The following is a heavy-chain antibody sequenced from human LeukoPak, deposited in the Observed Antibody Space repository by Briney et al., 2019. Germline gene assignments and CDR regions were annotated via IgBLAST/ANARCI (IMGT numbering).Heavy chain of an antibody. D-gene: IGHD6-13*01. CDR2: ISSSSGTM. V-gene: IGHV3-48*01. CDR3: ARSSLLYSFYFMDV. J-gene: IGHJ6*03. CDR1: GFNFSSYS. Sequence: PGGSLRLSCAASGFNFSSYSINWVRQAPGKGLEWFSYISSSSGTMYYADSVKGRFTISRDNAKNSLYLQMNSLRAEDTAVYYCARSSLLYSFYFMDVWGKGTTVTVSS.